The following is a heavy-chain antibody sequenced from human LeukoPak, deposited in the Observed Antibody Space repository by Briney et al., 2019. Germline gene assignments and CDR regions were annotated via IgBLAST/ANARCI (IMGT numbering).Heavy chain of an antibody. CDR2: IYWDDDK. CDR1: GFSISTTGVG. V-gene: IGHV2-5*02. Sequence: SGPTLVNPTQTLTLTCTFSGFSISTTGVGVGWIRQAPGKALEWLVFIYWDDDKRYSPSLRSRLTITKDTSKNQVVLTMTNMDPVDTATYYCAHRPNRHSNGWDTGFFDYWGQGTLATVSS. J-gene: IGHJ4*02. D-gene: IGHD6-25*01. CDR3: AHRPNRHSNGWDTGFFDY.